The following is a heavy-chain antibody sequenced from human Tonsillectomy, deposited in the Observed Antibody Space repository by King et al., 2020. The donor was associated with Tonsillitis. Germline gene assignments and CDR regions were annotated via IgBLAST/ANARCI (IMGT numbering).Heavy chain of an antibody. V-gene: IGHV1-18*01. CDR2: ISAYNDNT. CDR1: GFNFTTYG. Sequence: QLVQSGDEVKKPGASMKVSCKASGFNFTTYGISWVRQAPGQGLEWMGWISAYNDNTNYAQKLQGRVTMTTDTSTSTVYMELRSLRSDDTAVYYCARDREVGAPRAPDVFDIWGQGTMITVSS. D-gene: IGHD1-26*01. CDR3: ARDREVGAPRAPDVFDI. J-gene: IGHJ3*02.